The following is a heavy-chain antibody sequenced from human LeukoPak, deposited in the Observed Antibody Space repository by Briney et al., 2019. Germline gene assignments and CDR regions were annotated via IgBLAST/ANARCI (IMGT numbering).Heavy chain of an antibody. V-gene: IGHV3-23*01. CDR3: AKGSGINHYHWIDP. Sequence: PGGSLRLSCAASEFTFSNYAMNWVRQAPGKGLEWVSGISGGGGSTYYADSVKGRFTISRDNSKNTLYLQMDGLRAEDTALYYCAKGSGINHYHWIDPWGLGTLVTVSS. CDR1: EFTFSNYA. J-gene: IGHJ5*02. CDR2: ISGGGGST. D-gene: IGHD1-14*01.